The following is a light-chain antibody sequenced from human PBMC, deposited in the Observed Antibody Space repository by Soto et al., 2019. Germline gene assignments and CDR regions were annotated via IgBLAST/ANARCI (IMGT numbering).Light chain of an antibody. CDR2: EVS. J-gene: IGLJ1*01. CDR1: SSDVGGYIY. CDR3: SSYTSSSSRV. Sequence: QSALTQPASVSGYPGQAITISCTGTSSDVGGYIYVSWYQQHPGKAPKLMIYEVSNRPSGVSNRFSGSKSGNTASLTISGLQAEDEADYYCSSYTSSSSRVFGTGNQVTVL. V-gene: IGLV2-14*01.